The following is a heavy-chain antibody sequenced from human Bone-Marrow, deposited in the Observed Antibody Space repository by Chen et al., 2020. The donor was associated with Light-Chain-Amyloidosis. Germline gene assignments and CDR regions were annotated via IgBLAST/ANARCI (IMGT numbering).Heavy chain of an antibody. CDR2: ISYQGNDK. J-gene: IGHJ4*01. D-gene: IGHD4-17*01. CDR3: AKDLLPRTVTTLGY. CDR1: GFPFSNYG. V-gene: IGHV3-30*18. Sequence: PLVESGGGLVQPGSFLRLSCAASGFPFSNYGMHWVRQAPGKGLEWVAVISYQGNDKYYADSMKGRFTISRDNFKSTLYLQMDSLRAEDTAVYYCAKDLLPRTVTTLGYWGQGTLVSVSS.